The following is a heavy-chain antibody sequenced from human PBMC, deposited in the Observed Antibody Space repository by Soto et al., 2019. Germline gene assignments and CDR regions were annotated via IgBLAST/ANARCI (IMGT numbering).Heavy chain of an antibody. V-gene: IGHV1-18*01. Sequence: ASVKVSCKASGYTFTSYGISWVRQAPGQGLEWMGWISAYNGNTNYAQKLQGRVTMTTDTSTSTAYMELRSMRFDDTAVDYWAGLLFVVGLFWELQCSDYMDVGDKGTTDAVSS. J-gene: IGHJ6*03. CDR1: GYTFTSYG. CDR2: ISAYNGNT. CDR3: AGLLFVVGLFWELQCSDYMDV. D-gene: IGHD3-10*02.